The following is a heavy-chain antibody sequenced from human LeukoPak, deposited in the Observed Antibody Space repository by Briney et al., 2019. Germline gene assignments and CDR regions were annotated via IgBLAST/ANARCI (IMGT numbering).Heavy chain of an antibody. J-gene: IGHJ4*02. CDR2: INHDGSDK. CDR3: ARAGGPEY. V-gene: IGHV3-7*02. CDR1: GVTFSTYW. D-gene: IGHD3-10*01. Sequence: PGGSLRLSCAASGVTFSTYWMSWVRQAPGKGLEWVANINHDGSDKYYVDSVKGRITISKNNAKNSPFLQMPSLRAVDTAVYYWARAGGPEYWGEGTLVTHSS.